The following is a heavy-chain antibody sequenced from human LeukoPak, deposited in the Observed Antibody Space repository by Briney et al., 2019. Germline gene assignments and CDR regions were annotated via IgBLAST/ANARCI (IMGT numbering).Heavy chain of an antibody. CDR3: AKDRDGDYVVDY. Sequence: FISYYGNNRYYADSVKGRFPISRDNSKNTLWLQMNSLRAEDTAVYYCAKDRDGDYVVDYWGQGTLVTVSS. J-gene: IGHJ4*02. CDR2: ISYYGNNR. D-gene: IGHD4-17*01. V-gene: IGHV3-30*18.